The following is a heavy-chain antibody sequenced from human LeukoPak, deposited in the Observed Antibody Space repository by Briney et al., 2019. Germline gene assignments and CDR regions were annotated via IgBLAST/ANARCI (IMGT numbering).Heavy chain of an antibody. CDR2: ISGSGGST. CDR3: ARDKAAYYYDSSGYYFTSGVDY. CDR1: GFTFSSYA. Sequence: GGSLRLSCAASGFTFSSYAMSWVRQAPGKGLEWVSAISGSGGSTYYADSVKGRFTISRDNSKNTLYLQMNSLRAEDTAVYYCARDKAAYYYDSSGYYFTSGVDYWGQGTLVTVSS. D-gene: IGHD3-22*01. V-gene: IGHV3-23*01. J-gene: IGHJ4*02.